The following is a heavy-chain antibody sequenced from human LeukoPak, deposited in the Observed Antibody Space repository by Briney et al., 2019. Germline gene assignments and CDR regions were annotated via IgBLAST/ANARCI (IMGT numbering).Heavy chain of an antibody. D-gene: IGHD1-7*01. CDR2: IDGGGGRT. V-gene: IGHV3-23*01. J-gene: IGHJ5*02. CDR3: AKDPSGDWNYWFDP. Sequence: GGSLRLSCTASGFAFSSYAMSWVRQAPGVGLEWVSAIDGGGGRTWHADSVRGRFTISRDNSKNALFMQMNSLRAEDTAVYYCAKDPSGDWNYWFDPWGQGTLVTVSS. CDR1: GFAFSSYA.